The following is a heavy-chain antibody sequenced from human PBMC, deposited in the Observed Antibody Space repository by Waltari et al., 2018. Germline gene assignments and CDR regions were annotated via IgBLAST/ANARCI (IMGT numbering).Heavy chain of an antibody. D-gene: IGHD6-19*01. CDR2: ISAHDGNT. CDR1: VYPFSTYG. CDR3: ATAVGGNMEFDS. J-gene: IGHJ4*01. V-gene: IGHV1-18*01. Sequence: QVHLVQSGAEVKTPGASVKVSCKASVYPFSTYGLTWVRQAPGQGLEWLGWISAHDGNTNYAPSLQDRVTLTTDTSTYTAYMELNSLRPDDTAVYYCATAVGGNMEFDSWGHGSLVTVSS.